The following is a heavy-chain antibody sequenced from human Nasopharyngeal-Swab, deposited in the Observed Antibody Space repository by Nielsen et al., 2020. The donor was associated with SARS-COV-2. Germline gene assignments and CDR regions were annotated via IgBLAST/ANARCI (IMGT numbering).Heavy chain of an antibody. V-gene: IGHV3-7*01. J-gene: IGHJ4*02. CDR3: AKALLHIVVVTAPGGY. CDR2: IKQDGSEK. CDR1: GFTFSSYW. D-gene: IGHD2-21*02. Sequence: GESLKISCAASGFTFSSYWMSWVRQAPGKGLEWVANIKQDGSEKYYVDSVKGRFTISRDNAKNSLYLQMNSLRAEDTAVYYCAKALLHIVVVTAPGGYWGQGTLVTVSS.